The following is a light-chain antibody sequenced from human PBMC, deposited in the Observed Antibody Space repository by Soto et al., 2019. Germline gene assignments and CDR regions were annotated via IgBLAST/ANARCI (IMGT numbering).Light chain of an antibody. J-gene: IGKJ2*01. CDR1: QSITTW. Sequence: DIEMTQSPSTLSASVGDRVTITCRASQSITTWLAWYQQKPGKAPKLLIYKATNVQTGVPSRFSGSGSGTEFSPTISSLQPEDFAIYYCQQYNDYQYTFGQGTKLEIK. V-gene: IGKV1-5*03. CDR3: QQYNDYQYT. CDR2: KAT.